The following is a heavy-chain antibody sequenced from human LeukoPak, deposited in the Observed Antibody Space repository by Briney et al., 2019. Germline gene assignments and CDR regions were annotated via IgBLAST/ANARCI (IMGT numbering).Heavy chain of an antibody. J-gene: IGHJ3*02. CDR3: AREEQQWPHAFDI. V-gene: IGHV4-59*01. CDR2: IYYSGST. CDR1: GGSISSYY. D-gene: IGHD6-19*01. Sequence: LETLSLTCTVSGGSISSYYWSWIRQPPGKGLEGIGYIYYSGSTNYNPCLKSRVTISVDTSKNQFSLKLSSVTAADTAVYYCAREEQQWPHAFDIGGQGT.